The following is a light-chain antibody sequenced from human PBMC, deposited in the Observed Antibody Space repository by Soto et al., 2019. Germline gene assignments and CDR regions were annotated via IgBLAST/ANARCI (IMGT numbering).Light chain of an antibody. J-gene: IGLJ2*01. CDR3: AAWDDSLSGVV. Sequence: QPVLTQAPSASGTPGQRVTISCSGSTSNIGSNFVFWYQHLAGMAPKLLIYSNAHRPSGVPDRFSGSKSGTSASLSISGLRSEDEAHYYCAAWDDSLSGVVFGGGTKVTVL. V-gene: IGLV1-47*01. CDR2: SNA. CDR1: TSNIGSNF.